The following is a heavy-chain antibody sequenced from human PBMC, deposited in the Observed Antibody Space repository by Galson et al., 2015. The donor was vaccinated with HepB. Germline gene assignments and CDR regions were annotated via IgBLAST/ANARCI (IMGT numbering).Heavy chain of an antibody. CDR1: GDTFSNYA. V-gene: IGHV1-69*13. J-gene: IGHJ6*03. CDR2: IIPVFGSA. CDR3: ARAQYCSSTSCFIGGPNYYYYMDV. Sequence: SVKVSCKASGDTFSNYAISWVRQAPGQGLEWMGGIIPVFGSAHYAQEFQGRVTITADESTRTAYMELSSLRSEDTAVYYCARAQYCSSTSCFIGGPNYYYYMDVWGKGTTVTVSS. D-gene: IGHD2-2*01.